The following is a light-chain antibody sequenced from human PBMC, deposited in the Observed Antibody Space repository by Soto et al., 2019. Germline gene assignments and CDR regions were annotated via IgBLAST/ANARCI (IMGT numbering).Light chain of an antibody. V-gene: IGKV3-11*01. CDR3: QQRSNWPST. CDR1: QSVRGY. CDR2: DAS. Sequence: EIVLTQSPATLSLSPGNRATLSCRASQSVRGYLAWYQQKPGQAPSLLIYDASNRATGIPARFSGSGSGTDFTLTITSLEPEDFAVYYCQQRSNWPSTFGGGTKVEI. J-gene: IGKJ4*01.